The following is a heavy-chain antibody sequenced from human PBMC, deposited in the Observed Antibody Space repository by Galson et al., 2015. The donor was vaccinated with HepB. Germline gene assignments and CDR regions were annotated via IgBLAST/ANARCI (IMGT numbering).Heavy chain of an antibody. V-gene: IGHV3-7*03. CDR2: IKQDGREK. Sequence: SLGLSCVASGFNFNSSSMSWAPQAPGKGLGWEGKIKQDGREKYYADSVKGRFTIARDNAKNSLYLQMNSLRAEDPAVYYCARVGVGYCSGGSCYYDAFDIWGQGTMVTVSS. D-gene: IGHD2-15*01. CDR3: ARVGVGYCSGGSCYYDAFDI. CDR1: GFNFNSSS. J-gene: IGHJ3*02.